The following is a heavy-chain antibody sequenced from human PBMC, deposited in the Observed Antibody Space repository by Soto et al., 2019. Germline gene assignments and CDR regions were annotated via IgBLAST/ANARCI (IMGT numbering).Heavy chain of an antibody. V-gene: IGHV3-30*18. D-gene: IGHD1-26*01. CDR3: AKAGSYARYYYYGMDV. Sequence: GGSLRLSCAASGFTFSSYGMHWVRQAPGKGLEWVAVISYDGSNKYYADSVKGRFTISRDNSKNTLYLQMNSLRAEDTAVYYCAKAGSYARYYYYGMDVWGQGTTVTVSS. J-gene: IGHJ6*02. CDR1: GFTFSSYG. CDR2: ISYDGSNK.